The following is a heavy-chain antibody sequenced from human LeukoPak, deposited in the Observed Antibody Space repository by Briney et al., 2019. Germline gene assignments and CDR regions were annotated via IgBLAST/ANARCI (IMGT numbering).Heavy chain of an antibody. D-gene: IGHD3-10*02. Sequence: PGGSLRLSCAASGFTFSTYSGNWIRQAPGKGLEWVSSISDDSNYIFYADSVKGRFTISRDNAKNSLYLQMNSLRAEDTAVYDCAELGITMIGGVWGKGTTVTIPS. J-gene: IGHJ6*04. CDR1: GFTFSTYS. V-gene: IGHV3-21*01. CDR3: AELGITMIGGV. CDR2: ISDDSNYI.